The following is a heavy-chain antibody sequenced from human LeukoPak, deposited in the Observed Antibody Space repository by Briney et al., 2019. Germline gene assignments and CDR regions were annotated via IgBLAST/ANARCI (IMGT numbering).Heavy chain of an antibody. CDR1: GYTLTELS. V-gene: IGHV1-24*01. J-gene: IGHJ6*02. Sequence: ASVKVSCKVSGYTLTELSMHWVRQAPGKGLEWMGGFDPEDGETIYAQKFQGRVTMTEDTSTDTAYMELSSLRSEDTAVYYCATARLAVVVPAAPLYYYGMDVWGQGTTVTVSS. D-gene: IGHD2-2*01. CDR2: FDPEDGET. CDR3: ATARLAVVVPAAPLYYYGMDV.